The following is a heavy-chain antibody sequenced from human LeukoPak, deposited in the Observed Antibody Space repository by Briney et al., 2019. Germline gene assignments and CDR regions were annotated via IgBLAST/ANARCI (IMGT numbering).Heavy chain of an antibody. Sequence: SETLSLTCAVYGGSFSGYYWSWIRQPPGKGLEWIGEINHSGSTNYNPSLKSRVTISVDTSKNQFSLKLSSVTAADTAVYYCARGARVDFWSGYSHFDYWGQGTLVTVSS. CDR1: GGSFSGYY. D-gene: IGHD3-3*01. CDR3: ARGARVDFWSGYSHFDY. V-gene: IGHV4-34*01. CDR2: INHSGST. J-gene: IGHJ4*02.